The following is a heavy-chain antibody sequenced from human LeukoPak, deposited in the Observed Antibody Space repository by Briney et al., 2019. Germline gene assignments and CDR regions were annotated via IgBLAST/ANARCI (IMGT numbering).Heavy chain of an antibody. CDR3: VVGGSPGY. J-gene: IGHJ4*02. Sequence: GGSMRLSCAASGLAFSAYKMHWVRQAPRKGLVWVSRISTDGHTTDYADFVQGRFTASRDNTKNTWSLEMNSLRAEDTAVYYCVVGGSPGYWGQGTLVTVSS. CDR2: ISTDGHTT. V-gene: IGHV3-74*01. D-gene: IGHD2-15*01. CDR1: GLAFSAYK.